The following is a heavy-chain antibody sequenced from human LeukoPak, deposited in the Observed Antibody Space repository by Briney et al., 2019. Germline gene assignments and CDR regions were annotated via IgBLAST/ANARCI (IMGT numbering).Heavy chain of an antibody. CDR2: IYTSGST. D-gene: IGHD3-22*01. CDR3: VGTYYYDIAYFDY. V-gene: IGHV4-61*02. Sequence: SETLSLTCTVSGNSISSGDNYWSWIRQPAGKGLEWIGRIYTSGSTNYNPSLKSRVTISGDTSKNQFSLRLSSVTAADTAVYYCVGTYYYDIAYFDYWGQGTLVTVSS. J-gene: IGHJ4*02. CDR1: GNSISSGDNY.